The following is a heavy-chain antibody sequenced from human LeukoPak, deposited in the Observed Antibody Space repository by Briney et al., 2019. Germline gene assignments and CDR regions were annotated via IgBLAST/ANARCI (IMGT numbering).Heavy chain of an antibody. Sequence: PGGSLRLSCAASGFRFSNYWMHWVRQAPGKGLVWVSRINSHGSSTTYADSVKGRFTISRDNAKNTLYLQMNSLRAEDTAVYYCARDGVEFYNWFDPWGQGTLVTVSS. V-gene: IGHV3-74*01. J-gene: IGHJ5*02. CDR1: GFRFSNYW. CDR2: INSHGSST. CDR3: ARDGVEFYNWFDP. D-gene: IGHD2-21*01.